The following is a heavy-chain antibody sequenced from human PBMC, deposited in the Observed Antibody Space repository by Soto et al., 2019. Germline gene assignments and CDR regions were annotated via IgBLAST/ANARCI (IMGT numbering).Heavy chain of an antibody. V-gene: IGHV4-39*01. CDR2: IYYSGST. J-gene: IGHJ4*02. D-gene: IGHD4-17*01. Sequence: PSETLSLTCTVSGGSISSSSYYWGLIRQPPGKGLEWIGSIYYSGSTYYNPSLKSRVTISVDTSKNQFSLKLSSVTAADTAVYYCARLAATVTTYLSDYWGQGTLVTVSS. CDR3: ARLAATVTTYLSDY. CDR1: GGSISSSSYY.